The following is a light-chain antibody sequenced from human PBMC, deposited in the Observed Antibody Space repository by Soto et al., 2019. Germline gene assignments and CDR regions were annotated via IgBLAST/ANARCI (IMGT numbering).Light chain of an antibody. J-gene: IGKJ5*01. CDR2: AAS. CDR1: QDIGNS. CDR3: QQYGSLPIT. V-gene: IGKV1-33*01. Sequence: DIQMTQSPSSLSGSVGDRVTITCQASQDIGNSVNWYQQKPGKAPKLLLSAASNLETGAPLRFSGSGSGTDFAFIISSLQPEDVATYFCQQYGSLPITFGQGTRLEIK.